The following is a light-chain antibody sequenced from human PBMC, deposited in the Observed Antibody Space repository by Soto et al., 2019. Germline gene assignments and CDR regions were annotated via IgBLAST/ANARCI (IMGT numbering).Light chain of an antibody. Sequence: QPVLTQPPSASGTPGQRVTISCSGSNSNIGSNTVNWYQQLPGTAPKLLIYSNNQRPSGVPDRFSGSKSGTSASLAISGLQSEVEADYYCAAWDDSLNGPVFGGGTKVTVL. CDR2: SNN. CDR3: AAWDDSLNGPV. CDR1: NSNIGSNT. J-gene: IGLJ2*01. V-gene: IGLV1-44*01.